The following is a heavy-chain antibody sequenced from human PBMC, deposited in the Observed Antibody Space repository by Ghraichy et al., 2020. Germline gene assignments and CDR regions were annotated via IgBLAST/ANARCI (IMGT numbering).Heavy chain of an antibody. D-gene: IGHD5-24*01. CDR3: ARCSPDEIRDAYNHRGYFFDY. J-gene: IGHJ4*02. CDR1: GFTFSSYA. V-gene: IGHV3-23*01. CDR2: IDGSSDNT. Sequence: GGSLRLSCAASGFTFSSYAMSWVRQAPGKGLEWVSAIDGSSDNTYYADSVKGRFTISRDNSKNTLYLQMNSLRAEDTAVYYCARCSPDEIRDAYNHRGYFFDYWGQGILVTVSS.